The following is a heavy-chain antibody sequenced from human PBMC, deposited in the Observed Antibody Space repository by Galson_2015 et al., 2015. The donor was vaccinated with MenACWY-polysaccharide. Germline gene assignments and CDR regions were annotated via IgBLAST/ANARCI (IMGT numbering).Heavy chain of an antibody. V-gene: IGHV3-74*01. Sequence: SLRLSCAASGFSFSIYWMHWVRHAPGKGLVWVSRINDDGSATDYADSVRGRFTISRDNAKNTLYLVMTSLRADGTAVYYWTKAGAKFCRGSSCNFNLFDPWGQGTLVTVSS. D-gene: IGHD2-15*01. CDR2: INDDGSAT. J-gene: IGHJ5*02. CDR3: TKAGAKFCRGSSCNFNLFDP. CDR1: GFSFSIYW.